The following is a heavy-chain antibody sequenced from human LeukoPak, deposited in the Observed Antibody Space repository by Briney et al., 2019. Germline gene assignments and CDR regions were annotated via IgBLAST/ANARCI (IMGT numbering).Heavy chain of an antibody. V-gene: IGHV4-4*07. D-gene: IGHD2-2*01. Sequence: SETLSLTCTVSGGSISSYYWSWIRQPAGKGLEWIERIYTSGSTNYNPSLKSRVTMSVDTSKNQFSLKLSSVTAADTAVYYCARDSSRRRYCSSTSCYWGAFDIWGQGTMVTVSS. CDR1: GGSISSYY. CDR2: IYTSGST. J-gene: IGHJ3*02. CDR3: ARDSSRRRYCSSTSCYWGAFDI.